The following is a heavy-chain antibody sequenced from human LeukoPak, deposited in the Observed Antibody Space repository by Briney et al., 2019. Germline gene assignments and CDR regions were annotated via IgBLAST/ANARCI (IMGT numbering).Heavy chain of an antibody. J-gene: IGHJ4*01. CDR3: ARSYSGYDVGD. V-gene: IGHV3-53*04. CDR1: GFTVSSNY. Sequence: PGGSLRLSCAASGFTVSSNYMSWVRQDPGKGLEWVSVIYSGGSTYYAGPVKGRFTISTHNPKNTLYLQMNSLRAEDPAVYYCARSYSGYDVGDWGQGTLVTVSS. D-gene: IGHD5-12*01. CDR2: IYSGGST.